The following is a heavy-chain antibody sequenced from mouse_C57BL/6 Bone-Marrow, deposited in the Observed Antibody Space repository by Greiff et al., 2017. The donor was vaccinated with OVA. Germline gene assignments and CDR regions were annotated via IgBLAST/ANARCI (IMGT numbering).Heavy chain of an antibody. CDR3: ARAPYGSSYYAMDY. Sequence: EVMLVESGGGLVKPGGSLKLSCAASGFTFSSYAMSWVRQTPDKRLEWVATISDGGSYTYYPDNVKGRFTISRDNAKNNLYLQMSHLKSEDTAMYYCARAPYGSSYYAMDYWGQGTSVTGSS. CDR1: GFTFSSYA. V-gene: IGHV5-4*03. D-gene: IGHD1-1*01. CDR2: ISDGGSYT. J-gene: IGHJ4*01.